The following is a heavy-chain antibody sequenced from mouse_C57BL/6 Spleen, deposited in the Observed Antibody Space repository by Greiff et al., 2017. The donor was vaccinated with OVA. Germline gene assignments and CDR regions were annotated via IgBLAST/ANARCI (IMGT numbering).Heavy chain of an antibody. Sequence: EVKLVESGGGLVKPGGSLKLSCAASGFTFSDYGMHWVRQAPEKGLEWVAYISSGSSTIYYADTVKCRITISRDNAKNTLLLQRTRLRAEDTAMYYCARPNWDGGFDYWGKGTTLTVSS. CDR1: GFTFSDYG. D-gene: IGHD4-1*01. J-gene: IGHJ2*01. CDR2: ISSGSSTI. V-gene: IGHV5-17*01. CDR3: ARPNWDGGFDY.